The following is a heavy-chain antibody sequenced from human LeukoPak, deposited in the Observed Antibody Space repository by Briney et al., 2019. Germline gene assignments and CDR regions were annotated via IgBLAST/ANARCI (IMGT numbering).Heavy chain of an antibody. J-gene: IGHJ6*02. V-gene: IGHV3-7*03. CDR3: ARGPARYDSSGSYYYYGMDV. CDR2: IKQDGSEK. Sequence: GGSLRLSCAASTFTFSNYWMSWVRQAPGKGLEWVANIKQDGSEKYYVDSVKGRFTITGDNAKTSLYLQMNSLRAEDTAVHSCARGPARYDSSGSYYYYGMDVWGQGTTVTVSS. D-gene: IGHD3-22*01. CDR1: TFTFSNYW.